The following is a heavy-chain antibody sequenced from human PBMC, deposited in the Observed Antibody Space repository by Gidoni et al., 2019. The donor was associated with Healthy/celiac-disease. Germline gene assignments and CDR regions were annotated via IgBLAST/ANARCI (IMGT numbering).Heavy chain of an antibody. CDR1: GFTFRSYG. J-gene: IGHJ6*02. Sequence: QVQLVESGGGVVQPGRSLRLSCAASGFTFRSYGMHWVRQAPGKGLEWVAVISYDGSNKYYADSVKGRFTISRDNSKNTLYLQMNSLRAEDTAVYYCAKDAGYCSSTSCLAYYGMDVWGQGTTVTVSS. CDR2: ISYDGSNK. CDR3: AKDAGYCSSTSCLAYYGMDV. D-gene: IGHD2-2*01. V-gene: IGHV3-30*18.